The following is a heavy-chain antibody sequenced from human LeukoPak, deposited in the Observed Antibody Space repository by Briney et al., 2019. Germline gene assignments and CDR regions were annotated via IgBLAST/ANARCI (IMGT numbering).Heavy chain of an antibody. D-gene: IGHD3-22*01. CDR2: IYYTGST. Sequence: SETLSLTCTVSGGSISGFYWSWIRQPPGKGLEWFGYIYYTGSTNYNPSLKSRVTISVDTSKNQFSLRLTSVTAADTAVYYCARDPLISSGYYSITKPFVFDIWGQGTMVTVSS. J-gene: IGHJ3*02. CDR1: GGSISGFY. V-gene: IGHV4-59*12. CDR3: ARDPLISSGYYSITKPFVFDI.